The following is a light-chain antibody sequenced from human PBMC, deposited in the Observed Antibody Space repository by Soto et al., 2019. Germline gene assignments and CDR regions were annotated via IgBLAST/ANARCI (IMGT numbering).Light chain of an antibody. CDR1: QSVSSSY. V-gene: IGKV3-20*01. CDR2: GAS. Sequence: EIVLTQSPGTLSLSPGERATLSCRASQSVSSSYLAWYQQKPGQAPTLLIYGASNRATGIPDRFSASGSGTDFPLTISRLEPEDFAVYYCQQYGSSPPYTFGQGTKLEIK. CDR3: QQYGSSPPYT. J-gene: IGKJ2*01.